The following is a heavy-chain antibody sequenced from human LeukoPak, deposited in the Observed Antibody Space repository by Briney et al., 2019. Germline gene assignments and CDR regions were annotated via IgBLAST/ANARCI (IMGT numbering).Heavy chain of an antibody. D-gene: IGHD1-26*01. J-gene: IGHJ1*01. CDR2: ISSSSSYI. CDR3: ATSIVGLTYDEHFQH. Sequence: PGGSLRLSCAASGSTLSGSAMHWVRQAPGKGLEWVSSISSSSSYIYYADSVKGRFTISRDNAKNSLYLQMNSLRAEDTAVYYCATSIVGLTYDEHFQHWGQGTLVTVSS. CDR1: GSTLSGSA. V-gene: IGHV3-21*04.